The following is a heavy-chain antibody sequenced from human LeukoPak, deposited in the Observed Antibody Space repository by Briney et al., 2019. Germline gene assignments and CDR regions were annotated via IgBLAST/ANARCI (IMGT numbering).Heavy chain of an antibody. CDR3: ARAGRKGYCSSTSCRGALDP. J-gene: IGHJ5*02. CDR2: ISSSSSTI. CDR1: GFTFSSYS. D-gene: IGHD2-2*01. Sequence: GGSLRLSCAASGFTFSSYSMNWVRQAPGKGLEWVSYISSSSSTIYYAGSVKGRFTISRDNAKNSPYLQMNSLRAEDTAVYYCARAGRKGYCSSTSCRGALDPWGQGTLVTVSS. V-gene: IGHV3-48*01.